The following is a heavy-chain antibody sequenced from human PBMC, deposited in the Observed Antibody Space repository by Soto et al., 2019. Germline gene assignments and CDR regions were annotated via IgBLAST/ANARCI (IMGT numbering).Heavy chain of an antibody. CDR1: SISTYY. CDR3: ARVPVRKYYRAGRYQNYYFGMDV. Sequence: SETLSLTCTVASISTYYLSWIRQSPGKGLEWIGEINDSGSTKYNPSLKSRVTISVDRSKSQFSLNLSSVTAADTAIYFRARVPVRKYYRAGRYQNYYFGMDVWGQGTTVTVSS. CDR2: INDSGST. V-gene: IGHV4-34*01. D-gene: IGHD3-10*01. J-gene: IGHJ6*02.